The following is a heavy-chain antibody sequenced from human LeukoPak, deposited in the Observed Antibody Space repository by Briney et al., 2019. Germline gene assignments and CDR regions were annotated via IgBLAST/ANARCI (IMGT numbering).Heavy chain of an antibody. V-gene: IGHV3-23*01. Sequence: TGGSLRLSCAASGFTFSCFNMNWVRQAPGKGLEWVSGISGSGSGTYYADSVKGRFTISRDNSKNTLYLQLNSLRAEDTAVYYCAKGYSSGWANWLDPWGQGTLVTVSS. J-gene: IGHJ5*02. CDR2: ISGSGSGT. CDR1: GFTFSCFN. D-gene: IGHD6-19*01. CDR3: AKGYSSGWANWLDP.